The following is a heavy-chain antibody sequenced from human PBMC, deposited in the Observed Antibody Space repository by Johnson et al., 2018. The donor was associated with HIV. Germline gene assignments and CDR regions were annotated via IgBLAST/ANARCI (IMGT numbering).Heavy chain of an antibody. J-gene: IGHJ3*02. CDR3: ARGRGDRELAGGAFDI. Sequence: EVQLVESGGGLVQPGRSLRLSCAASGFTFDDYAMHWVRQAPGKGLEWVSGISWNSGSIGYADSVKGRFTISRDNAKNSLYLQMNSLRAGDTAVYYCARGRGDRELAGGAFDIWGQGTMVTVSS. D-gene: IGHD7-27*01. V-gene: IGHV3-9*01. CDR2: ISWNSGSI. CDR1: GFTFDDYA.